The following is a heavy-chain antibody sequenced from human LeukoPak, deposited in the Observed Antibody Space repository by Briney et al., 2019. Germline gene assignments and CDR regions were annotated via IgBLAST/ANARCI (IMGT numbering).Heavy chain of an antibody. D-gene: IGHD3-10*01. J-gene: IGHJ4*02. CDR1: GYSFPSYG. V-gene: IGHV1-18*01. CDR2: ISPYNDNT. Sequence: ASVKVSCKASGYSFPSYGISWMRQAPGQGPEWMGWISPYNDNTNYAQKLQGRATLTTDTSTSTAYMELRSLRSDDTAVYYCARHFYGSGTYYHFDYWGQGTLVTVSS. CDR3: ARHFYGSGTYYHFDY.